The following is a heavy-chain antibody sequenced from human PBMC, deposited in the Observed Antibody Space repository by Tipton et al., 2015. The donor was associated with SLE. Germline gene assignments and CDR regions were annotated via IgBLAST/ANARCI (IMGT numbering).Heavy chain of an antibody. CDR2: ISSSGSTI. Sequence: GSLRLSCAASGFTFSAYYMSWLRQAPGKGLEWGSYISSSGSTIYYADAVKGRFTISRDNAKNSLYLQMNSLRAEDTAVYYCARAAFGVVILTYYFDYWGQGTLVTVSS. J-gene: IGHJ4*02. CDR3: ARAAFGVVILTYYFDY. V-gene: IGHV3-11*04. CDR1: GFTFSAYY. D-gene: IGHD3-3*01.